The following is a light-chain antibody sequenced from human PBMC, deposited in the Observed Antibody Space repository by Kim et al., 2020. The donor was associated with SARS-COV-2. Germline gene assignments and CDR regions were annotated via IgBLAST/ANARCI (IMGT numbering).Light chain of an antibody. CDR1: QSVSSNY. CDR2: GTS. J-gene: IGKJ4*01. Sequence: SPGERATLSCRASQSVSSNYLAWYQQKPGQPPRLLISGTSSRATGIPDRFSGSGSGTDFTLTISRLEPEDFAVYYCQQYVSSPLTFGGGTKVDIK. V-gene: IGKV3-20*01. CDR3: QQYVSSPLT.